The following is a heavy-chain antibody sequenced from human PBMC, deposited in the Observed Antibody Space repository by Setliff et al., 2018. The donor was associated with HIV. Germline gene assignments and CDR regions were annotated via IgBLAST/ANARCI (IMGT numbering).Heavy chain of an antibody. D-gene: IGHD3-22*01. CDR2: IIPIFGRA. CDR3: ASRHYYDSSGYYSN. J-gene: IGHJ4*02. CDR1: GGTFSSYA. V-gene: IGHV1-69*13. Sequence: SVKVSCKASGGTFSSYAISWVRQAPGQGLEWMGGIIPIFGRANSAQKFQGRVTITADESTSTAYMELSSLRSGDTAVYFCASRHYYDSSGYYSNWGQGTLVTVSS.